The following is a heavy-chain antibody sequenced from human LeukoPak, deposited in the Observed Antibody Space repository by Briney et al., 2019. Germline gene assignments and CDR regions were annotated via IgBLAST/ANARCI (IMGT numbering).Heavy chain of an antibody. CDR2: IRYDGSMK. V-gene: IGHV3-30*02. J-gene: IGHJ4*02. CDR3: AKEGYDSSGYCFDY. Sequence: PGGSLRLSCAASGFTFSSYGMHWVRQAPGKGLEWVAFIRYDGSMKYYADSVKGRFTISRDNSKNTLYLQVNSLRTEDTAVYYCAKEGYDSSGYCFDYWGQGTLVTVSS. CDR1: GFTFSSYG. D-gene: IGHD3-22*01.